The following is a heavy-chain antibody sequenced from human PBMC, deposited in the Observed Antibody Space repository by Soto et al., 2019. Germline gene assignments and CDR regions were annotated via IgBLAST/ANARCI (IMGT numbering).Heavy chain of an antibody. CDR3: ARDKGGAALKGSGMDV. Sequence: QVQVQESGPGLVKPSQTLSLKCSVSGGSIGSRDYYWSWIRQHPEKGLEWIGSIYYNGNTDYNPSLSGRPTRSLDTSMNEFSLKLTSGTAADTAVYYCARDKGGAALKGSGMDVWGQGTTVTVS. V-gene: IGHV4-31*02. D-gene: IGHD3-10*01. J-gene: IGHJ6*02. CDR2: IYYNGNT. CDR1: GGSIGSRDYY.